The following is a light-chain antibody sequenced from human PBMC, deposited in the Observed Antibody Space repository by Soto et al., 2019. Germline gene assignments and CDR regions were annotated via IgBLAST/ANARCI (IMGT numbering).Light chain of an antibody. CDR1: SSDVGSYNL. Sequence: QSALTQPASVSGSPGQSITISCTGTSSDVGSYNLVSWYQQHPGKAPKLLIYGSTNRPSGVPARFSGSKSDTSASLAITGLQAEDEADYYCQSYDSILDGVIFGGGTKLTVL. CDR2: GST. CDR3: QSYDSILDGVI. V-gene: IGLV2-14*02. J-gene: IGLJ2*01.